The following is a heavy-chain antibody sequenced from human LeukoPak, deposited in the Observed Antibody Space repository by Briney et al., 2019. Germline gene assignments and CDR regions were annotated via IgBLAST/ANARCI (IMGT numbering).Heavy chain of an antibody. CDR1: GGSISSYY. J-gene: IGHJ6*02. CDR3: ARSPLWFGVPYGMDV. V-gene: IGHV4-59*01. Sequence: SETLSLTCTVSGGSISSYYWSWIRQPPGKGLEWIGYIYYSGSTNYNPSLKSRVTISVDTSKNQFSLKLSSATAADTAVYYCARSPLWFGVPYGMDVWGQGTRSPSP. D-gene: IGHD3-10*01. CDR2: IYYSGST.